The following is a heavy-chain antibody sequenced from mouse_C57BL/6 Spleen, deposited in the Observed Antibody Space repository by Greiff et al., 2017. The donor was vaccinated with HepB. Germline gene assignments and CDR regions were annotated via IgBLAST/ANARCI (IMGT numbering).Heavy chain of an antibody. V-gene: IGHV1-55*01. J-gene: IGHJ4*01. CDR3: ARCYDYDGLYYAMDY. D-gene: IGHD2-4*01. CDR1: GYTFTSYW. Sequence: QVQLKQPGAELVKPGAPVKMSCKASGYTFTSYWITWVKQRPGQGLEWIGDIYPGSGSTNYNEKFKSKATLTVDTSSSTAYMQLSSLTSEDSAVYYCARCYDYDGLYYAMDYWGQGTSVTVSS. CDR2: IYPGSGST.